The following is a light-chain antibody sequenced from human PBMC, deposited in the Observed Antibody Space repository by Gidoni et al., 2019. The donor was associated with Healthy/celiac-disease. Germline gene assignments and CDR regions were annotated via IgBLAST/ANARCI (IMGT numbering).Light chain of an antibody. CDR3: QSYDSSLSGSV. CDR1: SSNNGAGYD. Sequence: QSVLTQPPSVSGAPGQRGTISCTGSSSNNGAGYDVHWYQQLPGTAPKLLIYGNSNRPSGVPVRFSGSKSGTSASLAITGLQAEDEADYYCQSYDSSLSGSVFGGGTKLTVL. V-gene: IGLV1-40*01. J-gene: IGLJ2*01. CDR2: GNS.